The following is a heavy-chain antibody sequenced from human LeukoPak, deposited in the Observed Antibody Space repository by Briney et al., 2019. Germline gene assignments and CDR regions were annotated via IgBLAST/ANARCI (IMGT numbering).Heavy chain of an antibody. J-gene: IGHJ4*02. CDR3: AKEHYDFWSGYYLTRLDY. D-gene: IGHD3-3*01. Sequence: GGSVRLSCAASGFTFSSYAMSWVRQAPGKGLEWVSAISGSGGSTYYADSVKGRFTISRDNSKNTLYLQMNSLRAEDTAVYYCAKEHYDFWSGYYLTRLDYWGQGTLVTVSS. V-gene: IGHV3-23*01. CDR2: ISGSGGST. CDR1: GFTFSSYA.